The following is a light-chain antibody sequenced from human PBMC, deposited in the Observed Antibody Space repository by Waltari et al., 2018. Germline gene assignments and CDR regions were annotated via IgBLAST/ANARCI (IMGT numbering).Light chain of an antibody. CDR3: LHKGGSPKIT. CDR2: GAS. CDR1: QSVSASY. V-gene: IGKV3-20*01. Sequence: EIVLTQSPATLSLSPGERATLSCRASQSVSASYLAWYQQKPGQAPRLLIYGASSRATGIPDRFSGSGSGTGFSLTISRLEPEDFAVYYCLHKGGSPKITFGGGTKVEIK. J-gene: IGKJ4*01.